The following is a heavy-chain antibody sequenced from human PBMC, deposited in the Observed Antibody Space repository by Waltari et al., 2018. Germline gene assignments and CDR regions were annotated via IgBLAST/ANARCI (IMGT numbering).Heavy chain of an antibody. CDR2: VDPEDGET. D-gene: IGHD2-21*01. CDR3: ATFGAVDCGGDCYRYFDY. V-gene: IGHV1-69-2*01. CDR1: GYTFTDYY. J-gene: IGHJ4*02. Sequence: EVQLVQSGAEVKKPGATMKISCKASGYTFTDYYMHWVQQAPGKGLEWMGRVDPEDGETIYAEKFQGRVTITADTSTDTAYMELSSLRSEDTAVYYCATFGAVDCGGDCYRYFDYWGQGTLVTISS.